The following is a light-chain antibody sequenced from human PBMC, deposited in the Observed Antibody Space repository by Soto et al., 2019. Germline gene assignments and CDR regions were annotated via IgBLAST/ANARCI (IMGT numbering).Light chain of an antibody. CDR1: ETVRSN. CDR3: QQYNNWWK. CDR2: AAS. Sequence: RVMTQSPDTLSVSPWERATLSCRASETVRSNLAWYQQKPGQAPRLLIYAASTRATGIPARFIGNGSGTEFTLTISSLQSEDFAVYYCQQYNNWWKFGQGTKVDIK. J-gene: IGKJ1*01. V-gene: IGKV3D-15*01.